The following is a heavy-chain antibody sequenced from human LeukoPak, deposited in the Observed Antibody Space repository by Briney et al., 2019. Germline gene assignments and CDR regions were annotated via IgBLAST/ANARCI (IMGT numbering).Heavy chain of an antibody. D-gene: IGHD6-13*01. CDR3: ARGSLVAAGTVLGRLGFAGEEE. V-gene: IGHV1-69*01. CDR2: IIPIFGTA. J-gene: IGHJ4*02. CDR1: GGTFSSYA. Sequence: SVKVSCKASGGTFSSYAISWVRQAPGHGLEWMGGIIPIFGTANYAQKFQGRVTITADESTSTAYMELSSLRSEDTAVYYCARGSLVAAGTVLGRLGFAGEEEWGQGTLVTVSS.